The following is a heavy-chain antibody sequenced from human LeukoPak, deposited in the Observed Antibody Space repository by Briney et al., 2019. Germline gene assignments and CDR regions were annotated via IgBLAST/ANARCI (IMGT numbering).Heavy chain of an antibody. J-gene: IGHJ3*02. CDR2: IIPIFGTA. V-gene: IGHV1-69*05. Sequence: ASVKVSCKASGGTFSSYAISWVRQAPGQGLEWMGGIIPIFGTADYAQKFQGRVTITTDESTSTAYMELSSLRSEDTAVYYCARVLGGYDPNHGAFDIWGQGTMVTVSS. CDR1: GGTFSSYA. CDR3: ARVLGGYDPNHGAFDI. D-gene: IGHD5-12*01.